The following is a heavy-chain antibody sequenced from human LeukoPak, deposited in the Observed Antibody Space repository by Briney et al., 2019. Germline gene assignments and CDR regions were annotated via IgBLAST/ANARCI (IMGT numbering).Heavy chain of an antibody. V-gene: IGHV3-7*01. CDR1: GFTFSSYW. CDR2: IKQDGSEK. D-gene: IGHD3-22*01. J-gene: IGHJ4*02. CDR3: ARERSSGYLDY. Sequence: PGGSLRLSCAASGFTFSSYWMSWVRQAPGKGLEWVANIKQDGSEKYYVDSVKGRFTISRDNAKNSLYLQMNSLRAEDTAVYCCARERSSGYLDYWGQGTLVAVSS.